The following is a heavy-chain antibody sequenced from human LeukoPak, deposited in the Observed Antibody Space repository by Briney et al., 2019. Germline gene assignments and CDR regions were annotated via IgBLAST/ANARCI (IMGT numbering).Heavy chain of an antibody. CDR2: IYYSGST. D-gene: IGHD2-2*01. CDR1: GGSISSYY. V-gene: IGHV4-59*08. CDR3: AGCSSTSCYGAPYFDY. Sequence: SETLSLTCTVSGGSISSYYWSWIRQPPGKGLEWIGYIYYSGSTNYNPSLKSRVTISVDTSKNQFSLKLSSVTAADTAVYYCAGCSSTSCYGAPYFDYWGQGTLVTVSS. J-gene: IGHJ4*02.